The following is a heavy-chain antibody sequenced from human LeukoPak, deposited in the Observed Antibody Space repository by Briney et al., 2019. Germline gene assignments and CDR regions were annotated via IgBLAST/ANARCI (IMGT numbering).Heavy chain of an antibody. D-gene: IGHD5-12*01. CDR1: GYTFTSYD. CDR2: MNPNSGNI. CDR3: ARGGYSGYDTNDYFDY. Sequence: ASVKVSCKASGYTFTSYDINWVRQATGQGLEWMGWMNPNSGNIGYSQKFQGRVTMTRNTSISTAYMERSSLRSEDTAVYYCARGGYSGYDTNDYFDYWGQGTLVTVSS. J-gene: IGHJ4*02. V-gene: IGHV1-8*01.